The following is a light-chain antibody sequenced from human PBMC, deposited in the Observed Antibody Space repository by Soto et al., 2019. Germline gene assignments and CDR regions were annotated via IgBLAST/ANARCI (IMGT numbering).Light chain of an antibody. CDR3: QQYNSYSPWT. Sequence: DIQMTQSPSTLSASVGDRVTITCRASQSISSWLAWYQQKPVKAPKLLIYDASSLESGVPSRFSGSGSGTEFTLSISSRQPDDFATYYCQQYNSYSPWTFGQGTKVEIK. CDR1: QSISSW. V-gene: IGKV1-5*01. CDR2: DAS. J-gene: IGKJ1*01.